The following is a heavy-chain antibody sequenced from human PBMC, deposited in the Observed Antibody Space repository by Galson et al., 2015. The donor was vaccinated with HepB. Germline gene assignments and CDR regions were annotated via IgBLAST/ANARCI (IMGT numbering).Heavy chain of an antibody. D-gene: IGHD6-13*01. CDR1: GFTFSSYA. Sequence: SLRLSCAASGFTFSSYAMHWVRQAPGKGLEWVAVISYDGSNKYYADSVKGRFTISRDNSKNTLYLQMNSLRAEDTAVYYCARELPGYSSSWYDYYYYGMDVWGQGTTVTVSS. CDR2: ISYDGSNK. J-gene: IGHJ6*02. V-gene: IGHV3-30-3*01. CDR3: ARELPGYSSSWYDYYYYGMDV.